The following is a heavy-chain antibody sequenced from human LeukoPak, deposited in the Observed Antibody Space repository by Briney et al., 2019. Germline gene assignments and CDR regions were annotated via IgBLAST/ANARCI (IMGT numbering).Heavy chain of an antibody. J-gene: IGHJ4*02. CDR2: ITWNSGKI. D-gene: IGHD6-13*01. Sequence: GGSLRLSCAASGFTFDDYAMHWVRQAPGKGLEWVSGITWNSGKIGYADSVKGRFTISRDSAKNSLFLQMNSLRTEDMALYYCAKDMGSSNWYYFDYWGQGTLVTVSS. CDR3: AKDMGSSNWYYFDY. V-gene: IGHV3-9*03. CDR1: GFTFDDYA.